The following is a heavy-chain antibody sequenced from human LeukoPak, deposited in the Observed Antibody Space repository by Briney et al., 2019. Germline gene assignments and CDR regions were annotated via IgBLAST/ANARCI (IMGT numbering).Heavy chain of an antibody. D-gene: IGHD2-2*01. CDR2: IRKKSNGYNT. V-gene: IGHV3-72*01. J-gene: IGHJ3*02. CDR3: ARVGVVVPAGMDI. CDR1: GFTFSDHY. Sequence: GGSLRLSRAASGFTFSDHYMDWVRQAPGEGLEWVARIRKKSNGYNTQYAASVKGRFIISREDSRNSLYLQMNSLKTEDTAVYYCARVGVVVPAGMDIWGQGTMVTVSS.